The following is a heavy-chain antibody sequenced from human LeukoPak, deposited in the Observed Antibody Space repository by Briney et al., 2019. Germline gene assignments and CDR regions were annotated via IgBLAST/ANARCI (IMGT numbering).Heavy chain of an antibody. J-gene: IGHJ4*02. CDR1: GFTFSSYS. D-gene: IGHD5-18*01. CDR2: ISTSSSYI. Sequence: GGSLRLSCAVSGFTFSSYSMNWVRQAPGKGLEWVSFISTSSSYIYYADSVKGRFTISRDNAKNSLYLQMNSLRAEDTAVYYCATSRGYNYGYRALELPPSPIDWGQGTLVTVSS. V-gene: IGHV3-21*01. CDR3: ATSRGYNYGYRALELPPSPID.